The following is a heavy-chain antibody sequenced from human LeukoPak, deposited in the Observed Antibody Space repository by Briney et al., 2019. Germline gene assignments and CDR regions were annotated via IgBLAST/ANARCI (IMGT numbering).Heavy chain of an antibody. Sequence: GGSLRLSCAASGFTLSTYDMHWVRQPPGKGLEWVSGIDIPGNTYYPDSVKGRFTISRDNSKNTLYLQMNSLRAEDTAVYYCARSDDFYYYYGMDVWGQGTTVTVSS. D-gene: IGHD1-1*01. CDR2: IDIPGNT. V-gene: IGHV3-13*01. CDR1: GFTLSTYD. J-gene: IGHJ6*02. CDR3: ARSDDFYYYYGMDV.